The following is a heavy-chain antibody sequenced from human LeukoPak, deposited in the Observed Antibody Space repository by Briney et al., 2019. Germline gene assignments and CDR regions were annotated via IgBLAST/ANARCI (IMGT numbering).Heavy chain of an antibody. CDR1: GDSISSSSYY. D-gene: IGHD3-9*01. CDR2: SYYTGST. V-gene: IGHV4-39*01. J-gene: IGHJ4*02. CDR3: ARHGGPYNILADSSLAFFDS. Sequence: SETLSLTCTVSGDSISSSSYYWGWIRQPPGQGLEWIGTSYYTGSTYYNPSLKSRVTISVDTSKNQFSLKLSSVTAADTAVYYCARHGGPYNILADSSLAFFDSWGQGTLVTVSS.